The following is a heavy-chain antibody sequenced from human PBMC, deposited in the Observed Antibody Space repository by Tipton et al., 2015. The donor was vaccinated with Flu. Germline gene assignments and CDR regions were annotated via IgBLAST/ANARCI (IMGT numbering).Heavy chain of an antibody. J-gene: IGHJ2*01. CDR1: GGSFSGYY. CDR3: ARRGLLWYFDL. V-gene: IGHV4-34*01. CDR2: INHSGST. Sequence: TLSLTCAVYGGSFSGYYWSWIRRPPGKGLEWIGEINHSGSTNYNPSLKSRVTISVDTSKNQFSLKLSSVTAADTAVYYCARRGLLWYFDLRGRGTLVTVSS. D-gene: IGHD2/OR15-2a*01.